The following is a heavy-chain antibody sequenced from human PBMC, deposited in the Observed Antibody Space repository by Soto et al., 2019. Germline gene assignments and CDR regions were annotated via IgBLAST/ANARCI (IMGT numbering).Heavy chain of an antibody. V-gene: IGHV1-46*01. D-gene: IGHD3-9*01. CDR3: ARDEYYDILTGPGAFDI. CDR1: GYTFTSYY. J-gene: IGHJ3*02. CDR2: INGGGGST. Sequence: GASVKVSCKASGYTFTSYYMHWVRQAPGQGLEWMGIINGGGGSTSYAQKFQGRVTMTRDTSTSTVYMELSSLRSEDTAVYYCARDEYYDILTGPGAFDIWGQGTMVTVSS.